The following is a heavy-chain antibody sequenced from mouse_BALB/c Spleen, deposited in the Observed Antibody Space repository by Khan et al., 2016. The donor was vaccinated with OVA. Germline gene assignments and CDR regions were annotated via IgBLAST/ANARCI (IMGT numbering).Heavy chain of an antibody. D-gene: IGHD2-4*01. CDR1: GYTFTSYD. CDR3: AREGLRGVAMDY. Sequence: QVRLQQSGPELVKPGALVKISCKASGYTFTSYDINWVMQRPGQGLEWIGWIYPGDDSTKYNEKFKDKATLTADKSSSTAYMQLSSLTSDNSAVYFCAREGLRGVAMDYWGQGTSVTVSP. CDR2: IYPGDDST. J-gene: IGHJ4*01. V-gene: IGHV1S56*01.